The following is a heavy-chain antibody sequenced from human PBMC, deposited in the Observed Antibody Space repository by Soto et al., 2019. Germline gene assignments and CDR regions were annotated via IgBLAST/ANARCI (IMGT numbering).Heavy chain of an antibody. CDR3: ARDGRGSSSSGGLLGFYFDY. J-gene: IGHJ4*02. Sequence: LSLTCTVSGGSISSYYWSWIRQPPGKGLEWIGYIYYSGSTNYNPSLKSRVTISVDTSKNQFSLKLSSVTAADTAVYYCARDGRGSSSSGGLLGFYFDYWGQGTLVTVSS. V-gene: IGHV4-59*01. D-gene: IGHD6-6*01. CDR2: IYYSGST. CDR1: GGSISSYY.